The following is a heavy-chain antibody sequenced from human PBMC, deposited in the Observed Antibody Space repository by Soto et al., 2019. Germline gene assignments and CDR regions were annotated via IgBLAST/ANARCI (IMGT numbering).Heavy chain of an antibody. V-gene: IGHV3-33*01. CDR3: AREVSGGFHFDY. CDR2: TWSDGNNK. Sequence: VGFLRLSGGASGFTFSTYGMHWVRQAPGKGLERVAVTWSDGNNKYYADSVKGRFTISRDNSKNTLYLQMNSLRAEDTAVYYCAREVSGGFHFDYWGQGTLVTVSS. J-gene: IGHJ4*02. CDR1: GFTFSTYG. D-gene: IGHD2-8*02.